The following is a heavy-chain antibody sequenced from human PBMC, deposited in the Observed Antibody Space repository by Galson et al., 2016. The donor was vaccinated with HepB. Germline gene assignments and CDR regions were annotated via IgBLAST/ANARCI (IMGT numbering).Heavy chain of an antibody. D-gene: IGHD3-3*01. V-gene: IGHV2-5*02. J-gene: IGHJ6*02. CDR3: AHTLYYDSNYLMDV. Sequence: PALVKPTQTLTMPCTFSGFSLTTNGVAVGWIRQPPGKALEWLALIYWDDDKRSRPSLQSRRTITKDTSKNQVVLTMTNIDPVDTATYYCAHTLYYDSNYLMDVWGQGTTVTVSS. CDR1: GFSLTTNGVA. CDR2: IYWDDDK.